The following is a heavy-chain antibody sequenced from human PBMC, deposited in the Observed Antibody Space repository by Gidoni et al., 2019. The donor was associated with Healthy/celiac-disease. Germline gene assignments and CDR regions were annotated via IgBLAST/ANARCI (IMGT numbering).Heavy chain of an antibody. D-gene: IGHD5-12*01. Sequence: EVQLVEYGGGLGRPGGFLRLPCSSGGITFTNYAMHWGRQAPGKGLEYVSAINNNGGSTYYADSVKGRFTISRDNSKNTLYLQVSSLRVEDTAVYYCVKDGKKWLQFGDYWGQATLVTVSS. CDR3: VKDGKKWLQFGDY. CDR1: GITFTNYA. CDR2: INNNGGST. J-gene: IGHJ4*02. V-gene: IGHV3-64D*06.